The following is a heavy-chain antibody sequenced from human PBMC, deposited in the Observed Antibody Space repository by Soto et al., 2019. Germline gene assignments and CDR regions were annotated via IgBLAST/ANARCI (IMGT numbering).Heavy chain of an antibody. D-gene: IGHD6-19*01. CDR1: GGSISSGGYY. V-gene: IGHV4-31*03. Sequence: SETLSLTCTVSGGSISSGGYYWSWIRQHPGKGLEWIGYIYYSGSTYYNPSLKSRVTISVDTSKNQFSLKLSSVTAADTAVCYCASSGEYSSGWYDYYYYGMDVWGQGTTVTVSS. J-gene: IGHJ6*02. CDR3: ASSGEYSSGWYDYYYYGMDV. CDR2: IYYSGST.